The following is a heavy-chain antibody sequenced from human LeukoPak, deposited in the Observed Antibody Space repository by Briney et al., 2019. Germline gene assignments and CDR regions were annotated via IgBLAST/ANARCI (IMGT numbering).Heavy chain of an antibody. CDR3: ARDPGGPFDP. Sequence: SSETLSLTCTVSGGSISSYYWSWIRQPAGKGLEWIGRTYTSGSTNYNPSLKSRVTISVDKSKNQFSLKLRSVTAADTAVYYCARDPGGPFDPWGQGTLVTVSS. V-gene: IGHV4-4*07. J-gene: IGHJ5*02. CDR2: TYTSGST. CDR1: GGSISSYY. D-gene: IGHD3-16*01.